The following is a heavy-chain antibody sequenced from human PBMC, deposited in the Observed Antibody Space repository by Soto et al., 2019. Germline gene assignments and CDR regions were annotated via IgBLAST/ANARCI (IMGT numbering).Heavy chain of an antibody. CDR1: GYSFNNNW. V-gene: IGHV5-51*01. D-gene: IGHD3-22*01. CDR2: SHPGDSDS. J-gene: IGHJ4*02. CDR3: ARRDSSGFPDY. Sequence: GESLKISCKGSGYSFNNNWIGWVRQMPGKGLEWMGISHPGDSDSRYSPSFQGQVTMSVDKSINTAYLQWSSLKASDTAMYYCARRDSSGFPDYWGQGTLVTVSS.